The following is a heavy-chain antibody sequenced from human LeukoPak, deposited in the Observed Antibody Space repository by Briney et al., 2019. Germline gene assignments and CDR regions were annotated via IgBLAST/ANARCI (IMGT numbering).Heavy chain of an antibody. CDR2: ISYDGSNK. Sequence: GGSLRLSCAASGFTFSSYAMSWVRQAPGKGLEWVAVISYDGSNKYYADSVKGRFTISRDNSKNTLYLQMNSLRAEDTAVYYCAKKRAAFDIWGQGTMVTVSS. CDR3: AKKRAAFDI. CDR1: GFTFSSYA. V-gene: IGHV3-30*18. J-gene: IGHJ3*02.